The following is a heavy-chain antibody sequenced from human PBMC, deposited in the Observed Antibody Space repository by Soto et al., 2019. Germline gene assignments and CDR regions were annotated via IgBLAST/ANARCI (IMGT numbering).Heavy chain of an antibody. Sequence: PVWSLRLSCVASGFTFSNYWMSWVRQAPGKGLEWVANMKKDGSQKYYVDSVKGRFTISRDNARNSLYLQMNSLRVEDTAVYYCARDWFDAWGQGTLVTVSS. CDR1: GFTFSNYW. CDR2: MKKDGSQK. J-gene: IGHJ5*02. CDR3: ARDWFDA. V-gene: IGHV3-7*01.